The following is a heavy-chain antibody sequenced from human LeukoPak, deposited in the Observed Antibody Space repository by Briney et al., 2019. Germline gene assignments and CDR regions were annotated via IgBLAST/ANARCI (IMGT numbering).Heavy chain of an antibody. V-gene: IGHV3-21*01. Sequence: GGSLRLSCAASGFTFSSYSMNWVRQAPGKGLEWVSSISSSSSYIYYADSVKGRFTISRDNAKNSLYLQMNSLRAEDTAVYYCARGDYDSSKYYYYVDVWGKGTTVTVSS. J-gene: IGHJ6*03. D-gene: IGHD3-22*01. CDR3: ARGDYDSSKYYYYVDV. CDR1: GFTFSSYS. CDR2: ISSSSSYI.